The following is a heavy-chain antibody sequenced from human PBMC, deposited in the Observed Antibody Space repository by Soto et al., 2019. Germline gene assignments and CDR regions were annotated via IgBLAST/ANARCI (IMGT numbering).Heavy chain of an antibody. Sequence: SETLSLTCTVSGGSLKSGGYYWSWVRQHPGRGLEWIGYIYYTGRTYYNPSLESRLTFSVDTSKNQFSLRLSSVTAADTAVYYWARHKYHRGGPSAYWGKETLVTVSS. CDR2: IYYTGRT. CDR1: GGSLKSGGYY. J-gene: IGHJ4*02. V-gene: IGHV4-31*02. D-gene: IGHD3-16*01. CDR3: ARHKYHRGGPSAY.